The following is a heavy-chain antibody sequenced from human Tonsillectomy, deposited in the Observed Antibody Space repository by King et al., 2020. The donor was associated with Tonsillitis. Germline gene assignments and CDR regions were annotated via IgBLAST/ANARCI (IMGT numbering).Heavy chain of an antibody. V-gene: IGHV3-23*03. CDR1: GFTFSNYA. J-gene: IGHJ4*02. CDR3: AKEGVPGYYDSSGYVDC. Sequence: VQLVESGGGLVQPGGSLRLSCAASGFTFSNYAMSWVRQVPGKGLEWVSVIYSGSSTKYADSVKGRFTISRNNSKNTLYLQMNSPRSEDTAVYYCAKEGVPGYYDSSGYVDCWGQGTLVTVSS. D-gene: IGHD3-22*01. CDR2: IYSGSST.